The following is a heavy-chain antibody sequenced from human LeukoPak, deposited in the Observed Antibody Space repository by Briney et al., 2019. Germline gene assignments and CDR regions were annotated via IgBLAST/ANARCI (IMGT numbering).Heavy chain of an antibody. J-gene: IGHJ4*02. CDR1: GYTFTSYD. CDR2: MNPNSGNT. D-gene: IGHD3-22*01. CDR3: AKLYYYDSSGPSHY. Sequence: ASVKVSCKASGYTFTSYDINWVRQATGQGLEWMGWMNPNSGNTGYARKLQGRVTMTRNTSISTAYMELSSLRSEDTAVYYCAKLYYYDSSGPSHYWGQGTLVTVSS. V-gene: IGHV1-8*01.